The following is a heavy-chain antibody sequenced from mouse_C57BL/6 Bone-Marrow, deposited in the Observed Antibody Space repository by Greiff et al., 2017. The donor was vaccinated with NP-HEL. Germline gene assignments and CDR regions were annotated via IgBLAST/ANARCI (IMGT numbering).Heavy chain of an antibody. CDR3: ARRDDGYYHYFDY. CDR2: IYPRSGNT. CDR1: GYTFTSYG. D-gene: IGHD2-3*01. J-gene: IGHJ2*01. V-gene: IGHV1-81*01. Sequence: QVHVKQSGAELARPGASVKLSCKASGYTFTSYGISWVKQRTGQGLEWIGEIYPRSGNTYYNEKFKGKATLTADKSSSTAYMELRSLTSEDSAVYFCARRDDGYYHYFDYWGQGTTLTVSS.